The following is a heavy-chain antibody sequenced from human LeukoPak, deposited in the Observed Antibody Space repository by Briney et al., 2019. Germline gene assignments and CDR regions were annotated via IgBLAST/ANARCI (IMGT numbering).Heavy chain of an antibody. D-gene: IGHD2-15*01. J-gene: IGHJ4*02. CDR2: ISGSGGST. V-gene: IGHV3-23*01. Sequence: GGSLRLSCAASGFTFSSYAMTWVRQAPGKGLEWVSGISGSGGSTYYADSVKGRFTTSRDNSKNTLYLQMNSLRAEDTAVYYCAKDVVVATTAYFDYWGQGTLVTVSS. CDR1: GFTFSSYA. CDR3: AKDVVVATTAYFDY.